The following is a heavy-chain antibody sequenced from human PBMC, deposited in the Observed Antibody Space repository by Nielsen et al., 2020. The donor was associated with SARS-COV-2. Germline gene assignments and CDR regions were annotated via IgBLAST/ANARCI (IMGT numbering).Heavy chain of an antibody. J-gene: IGHJ4*02. CDR3: AKDMITFGGVIAQYPDY. CDR2: IWYDGSNK. V-gene: IGHV3-30*02. CDR1: GFTFSSYG. D-gene: IGHD3-16*02. Sequence: GESLKISCAASGFTFSSYGMHWVRQAPGKGLEWVAVIWYDGSNKYYADSVKGRFTISRDNSKNTLYLQMNSLRAEDTAVYYCAKDMITFGGVIAQYPDYWGQGTLVTVSS.